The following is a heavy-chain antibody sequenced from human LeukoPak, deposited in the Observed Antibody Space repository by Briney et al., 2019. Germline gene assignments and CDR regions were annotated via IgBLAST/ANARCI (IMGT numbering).Heavy chain of an antibody. J-gene: IGHJ4*02. V-gene: IGHV3-30*03. CDR2: ISYDGSNK. CDR1: GFTFSSYG. CDR3: ARSIGYDSSGFPYYFDY. D-gene: IGHD3-22*01. Sequence: PGGSLRLSCAASGFTFSSYGMHWVRQAPGKGLEWVAVISYDGSNKYYADSVKGRFTISRDNSKNTLYLQMNSLRSEDTAVYYCARSIGYDSSGFPYYFDYWGQGTLVTVSS.